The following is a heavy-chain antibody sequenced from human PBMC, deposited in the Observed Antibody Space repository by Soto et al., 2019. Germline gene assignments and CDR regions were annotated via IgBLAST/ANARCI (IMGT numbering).Heavy chain of an antibody. D-gene: IGHD1-1*01. CDR1: SGPFSGYY. CDR2: ISHSGST. J-gene: IGHJ3*02. Sequence: QVQLQQWGAGLLKPSETLSLTCAVSSGPFSGYYWSWIRQSPGKGLEWIGEISHSGSTNYNPSLQSRVTISVDTSKNQFSLKLSSVTAADTAVYYCAISYITNDAFDIWGQGTLVTVSS. V-gene: IGHV4-34*01. CDR3: AISYITNDAFDI.